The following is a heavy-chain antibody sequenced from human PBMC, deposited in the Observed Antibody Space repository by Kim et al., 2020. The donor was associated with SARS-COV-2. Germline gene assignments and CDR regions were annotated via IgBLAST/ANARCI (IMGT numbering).Heavy chain of an antibody. J-gene: IGHJ4*02. D-gene: IGHD3-10*01. V-gene: IGHV3-48*02. CDR3: VRDRYSGSGSYTWLFDY. Sequence: SVKGRFNSSRDNAKNSLYLQMNSLRDEDAAVYYCVRDRYSGSGSYTWLFDYWGQGTLVTVSS.